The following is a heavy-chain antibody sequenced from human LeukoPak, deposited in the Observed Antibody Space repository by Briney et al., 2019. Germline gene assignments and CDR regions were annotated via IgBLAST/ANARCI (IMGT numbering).Heavy chain of an antibody. CDR2: IIPIFGTA. J-gene: IGHJ5*02. CDR1: GGTFSSYA. Sequence: SVKVSCKASGGTFSSYAISWVRQAPGQGLEWMGGIIPIFGTANYAQKFQGRVTITADESTSTAYMELSSLRSEDTAVYYCARDTRRGNPLPFDPWGQGTLVTVSS. V-gene: IGHV1-69*13. CDR3: ARDTRRGNPLPFDP. D-gene: IGHD2-15*01.